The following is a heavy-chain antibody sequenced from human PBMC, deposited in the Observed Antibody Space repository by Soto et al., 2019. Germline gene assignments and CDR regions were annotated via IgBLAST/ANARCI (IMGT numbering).Heavy chain of an antibody. Sequence: ASVKVSCKAYGYYFPGYNINWVRQAPGQGLEWMGWINPNSGITTYAQKFQGRVTLTRDTSISTAYMEVRRLRSDDTAVYYCATIQRSSTSRGSDYGPWGQGAQGTVFS. CDR1: GYYFPGYN. CDR3: ATIQRSSTSRGSDYGP. V-gene: IGHV1-2*02. D-gene: IGHD4-17*01. J-gene: IGHJ5*01. CDR2: INPNSGIT.